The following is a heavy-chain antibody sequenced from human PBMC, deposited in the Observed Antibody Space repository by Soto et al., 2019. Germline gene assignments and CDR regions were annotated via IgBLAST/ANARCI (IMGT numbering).Heavy chain of an antibody. CDR3: VRDKGMADL. CDR1: GDSIRNSH. J-gene: IGHJ5*02. V-gene: IGHV4-4*07. Sequence: QVQLQESGPGLVKPSETLSLTCAISGDSIRNSHWSWNRQPAGRGLEWIGRVYTSGDTNYNPSLESRVSMSVDTSNNRLSMKVTSVTAADTAIYYCVRDKGMADLWGQGTLVAVSS. CDR2: VYTSGDT. D-gene: IGHD6-13*01.